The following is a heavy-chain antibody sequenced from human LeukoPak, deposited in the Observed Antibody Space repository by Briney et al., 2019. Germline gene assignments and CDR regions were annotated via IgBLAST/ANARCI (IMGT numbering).Heavy chain of an antibody. CDR2: ISSSGGRT. Sequence: GGSLRLSCAASGFTFSSYAMSWVRQAPGKGLEWVSAISSSGGRTYYADSVKGRFTISRDNSKSTLYLQMNSLRAEDTAVYYCAKVGATGYAAFDIWGQGTMVTVSS. D-gene: IGHD1-26*01. V-gene: IGHV3-23*01. CDR1: GFTFSSYA. CDR3: AKVGATGYAAFDI. J-gene: IGHJ3*02.